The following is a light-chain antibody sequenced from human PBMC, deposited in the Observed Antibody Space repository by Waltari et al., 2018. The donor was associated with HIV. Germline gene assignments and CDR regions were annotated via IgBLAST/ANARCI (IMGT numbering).Light chain of an antibody. V-gene: IGLV2-14*01. Sequence: QSALTQPASVSGSPGQSITISCTGTSSDVGGYNFVSWYQQHPGKAPKLMISEVSNRPSGVPNRFSGSKSGNTASLTISGLQADDEADYYCISYTSSSTLPYVFGTGTKVTVL. CDR3: ISYTSSSTLPYV. J-gene: IGLJ1*01. CDR2: EVS. CDR1: SSDVGGYNF.